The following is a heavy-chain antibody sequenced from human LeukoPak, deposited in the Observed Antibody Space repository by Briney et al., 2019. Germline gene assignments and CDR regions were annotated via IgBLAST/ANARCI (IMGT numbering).Heavy chain of an antibody. J-gene: IGHJ4*02. V-gene: IGHV3-7*01. CDR1: GLTFSSYW. D-gene: IGHD6-19*01. CDR3: ASFSGWYFYFDY. Sequence: PGGSLRLSCAASGLTFSSYWMSWVRQAPGKGLEWVANIKQDGSEKYYVDSVKGRFTISRDNAKNSPYLQMNSLRAEDTAVYYCASFSGWYFYFDYWGQGTLVTVSS. CDR2: IKQDGSEK.